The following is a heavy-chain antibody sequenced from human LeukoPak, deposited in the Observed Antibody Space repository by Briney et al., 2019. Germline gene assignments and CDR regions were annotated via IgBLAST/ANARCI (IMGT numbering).Heavy chain of an antibody. Sequence: SETLSLTCTVSGGSISSYYWSWLRQPPGKGQEWVGYIYYSGSTNYNPSLKSRVTISVDTSKNQCSLKLSAVTAADTAVYYCARENYYDSSRFFDYWGQGTLVTVSS. D-gene: IGHD3-22*01. CDR1: GGSISSYY. CDR2: IYYSGST. V-gene: IGHV4-59*01. J-gene: IGHJ4*02. CDR3: ARENYYDSSRFFDY.